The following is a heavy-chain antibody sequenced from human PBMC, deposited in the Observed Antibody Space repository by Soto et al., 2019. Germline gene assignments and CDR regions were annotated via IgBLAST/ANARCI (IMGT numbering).Heavy chain of an antibody. CDR1: GGSISSSSCH. D-gene: IGHD4-17*01. CDR3: ARHETLHGDYEY. Sequence: SETLSLTCTVSGGSISSSSCHWGWIRQPPGKGLEWIASIKYSGTTFYNPSLKSRVTISVDTSKNQFSLKLSSVTAADTAVYYCARHETLHGDYEYWGQGTLVTVSS. J-gene: IGHJ4*02. CDR2: IKYSGTT. V-gene: IGHV4-39*01.